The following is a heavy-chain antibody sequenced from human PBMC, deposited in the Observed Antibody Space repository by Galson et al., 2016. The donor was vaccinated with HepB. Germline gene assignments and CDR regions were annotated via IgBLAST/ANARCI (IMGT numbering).Heavy chain of an antibody. J-gene: IGHJ4*02. D-gene: IGHD1-1*01. V-gene: IGHV3-33*01. CDR3: VGTGAHLGGY. Sequence: QAPGKGLEWVAVIWYDGSNKYYADSVKGRFTISRDNSKNTLYLQMNSLRAEDTAVYYCVGTGAHLGGYWGQGTLVTVSS. CDR2: IWYDGSNK.